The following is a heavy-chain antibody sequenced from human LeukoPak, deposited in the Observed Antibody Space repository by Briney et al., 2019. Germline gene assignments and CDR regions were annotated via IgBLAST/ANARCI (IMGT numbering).Heavy chain of an antibody. J-gene: IGHJ5*02. D-gene: IGHD3-10*01. Sequence: PSETLSLTCTVSGGSISSYYWGWIRQPPGKGLEWIGYIYYSGSTSYNPSLKSRVTISVDTSKNQFSLKLSSVTAADTAVYYCARGQLDYYGSGSYPDWFDPWGQGTLVTVSS. CDR2: IYYSGST. CDR3: ARGQLDYYGSGSYPDWFDP. CDR1: GGSISSYY. V-gene: IGHV4-59*01.